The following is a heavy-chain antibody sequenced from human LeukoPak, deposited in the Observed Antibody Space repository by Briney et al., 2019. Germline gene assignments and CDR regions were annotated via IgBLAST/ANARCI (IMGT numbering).Heavy chain of an antibody. CDR3: ARGWQLDLGAFDI. J-gene: IGHJ3*02. CDR2: IYYSGST. Sequence: PSETLSLTCTVSGGSISSYYWSWIRQPPGKGLEWIGYIYYSGSTNYNPSLKSRVTISVDTSKNQFSLKLSSVTAADTAVYYCARGWQLDLGAFDIWGQGTMVTVSS. V-gene: IGHV4-59*08. CDR1: GGSISSYY. D-gene: IGHD6-13*01.